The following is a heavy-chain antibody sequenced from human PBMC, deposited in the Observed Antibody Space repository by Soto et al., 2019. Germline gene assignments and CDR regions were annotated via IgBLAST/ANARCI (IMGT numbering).Heavy chain of an antibody. Sequence: SETLSLTCAVYGGSFSGYYWSWIRQPPGKGLEWIGEINHSGSTNYNPSLKSRVTISVDTSKNQFSLKLSSVTAADTAVYYCARALMARGREYSGYRRFDPWGQGTLVTVSS. CDR3: ARALMARGREYSGYRRFDP. J-gene: IGHJ5*02. CDR2: INHSGST. CDR1: GGSFSGYY. V-gene: IGHV4-34*01. D-gene: IGHD5-12*01.